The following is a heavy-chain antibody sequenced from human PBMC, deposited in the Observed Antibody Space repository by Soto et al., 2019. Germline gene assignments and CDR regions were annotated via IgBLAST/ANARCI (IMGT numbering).Heavy chain of an antibody. V-gene: IGHV1-3*01. Sequence: ASVKVSCKASGYTFTSYAMHWVRQAPGQRLEWMGWINDGNGNTKYTQKYQGRVTITRDTSASTAYMELSSLSSDDTAVYYCARAVAVAADFDYWGQGTLVTVSS. D-gene: IGHD6-19*01. CDR1: GYTFTSYA. CDR2: INDGNGNT. CDR3: ARAVAVAADFDY. J-gene: IGHJ4*02.